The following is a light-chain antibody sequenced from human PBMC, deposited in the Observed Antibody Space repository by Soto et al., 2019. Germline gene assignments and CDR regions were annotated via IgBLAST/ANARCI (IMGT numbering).Light chain of an antibody. CDR2: DAS. Sequence: DIQMTQSPSTLSASVGDRVSITCRASQSISTWLAWYQQKPGKAPKLLIYDASTLESGVPSRFSGSGSGTEFTLTIGSLQPDDFATYYCQQDDSYSWTFGQGTKVEIK. V-gene: IGKV1-5*01. CDR3: QQDDSYSWT. CDR1: QSISTW. J-gene: IGKJ1*01.